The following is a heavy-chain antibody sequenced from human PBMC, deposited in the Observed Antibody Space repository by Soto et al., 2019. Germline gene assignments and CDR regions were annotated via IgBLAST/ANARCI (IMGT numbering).Heavy chain of an antibody. D-gene: IGHD5-18*01. CDR3: AKEVYSYGLPDDDAFDI. Sequence: LRLSCAASGFTFSTYGMHWVRQAPGKGLEWLAAISYDGNNIQYADSVKGRFTISRDKSKNTLYLQINSLRPEDTAVYYCAKEVYSYGLPDDDAFDIWGQGTKVTVSS. J-gene: IGHJ3*02. CDR2: ISYDGNNI. V-gene: IGHV3-30*18. CDR1: GFTFSTYG.